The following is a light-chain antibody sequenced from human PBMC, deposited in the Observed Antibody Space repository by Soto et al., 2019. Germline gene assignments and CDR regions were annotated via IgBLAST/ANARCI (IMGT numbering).Light chain of an antibody. CDR1: SSDVGSYNL. Sequence: QSALTQPASVSGSPGQSITISCTGTSSDVGSYNLVSWYQQHPGKAPKLMVYEVSKRPSGVSHRFSGSKSGNTASLTISGLQAEDEADYYCCSYAGSSAWVFGGGTKVTVL. CDR3: CSYAGSSAWV. J-gene: IGLJ3*02. V-gene: IGLV2-23*02. CDR2: EVS.